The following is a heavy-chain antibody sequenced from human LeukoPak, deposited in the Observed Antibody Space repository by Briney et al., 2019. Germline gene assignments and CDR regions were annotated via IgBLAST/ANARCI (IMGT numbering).Heavy chain of an antibody. V-gene: IGHV3-33*06. CDR1: GFTFSDYG. CDR2: IWHDGSNK. Sequence: GGSLRLSCAASGFTFSDYGLHWVCQAPGKGLEWVALIWHDGSNKYYADSVMGRFTISRDNSKNTVYLQMNSLRAEDTAMYYCAKDGDAYTEFYYYYMDDWGNGTTVTVSS. CDR3: AKDGDAYTEFYYYYMDD. J-gene: IGHJ6*03. D-gene: IGHD5-24*01.